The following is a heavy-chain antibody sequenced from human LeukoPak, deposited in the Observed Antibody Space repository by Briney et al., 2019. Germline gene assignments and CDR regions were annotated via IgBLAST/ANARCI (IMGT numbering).Heavy chain of an antibody. CDR3: ARRCGGSCGGYFDY. Sequence: GESLKISCKGSGYSFTSYWITCVRQMSGKGLKWMGIIYPGDPDTRYSPSFHGQVTISADKSISTAYLQWSSLKASDTAMYYCARRCGGSCGGYFDYWGQGTLVTVSS. CDR2: IYPGDPDT. D-gene: IGHD2-15*01. CDR1: GYSFTSYW. J-gene: IGHJ4*02. V-gene: IGHV5-51*01.